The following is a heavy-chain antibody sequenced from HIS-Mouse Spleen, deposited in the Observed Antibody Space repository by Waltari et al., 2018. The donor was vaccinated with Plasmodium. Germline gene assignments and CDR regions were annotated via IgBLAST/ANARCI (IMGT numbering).Heavy chain of an antibody. CDR2: INHSGST. V-gene: IGHV4-34*01. CDR3: ARGQLGIDAFDI. CDR1: GGSFSGYY. Sequence: QVQLQQWGAGLLKPSETLSLTCAVYGGSFSGYYWSWIRQPPGKGLEWIGEINHSGSTNYNPSLKSRVTISVDTSKNLFSLKLSSVPAADTAVYYCARGQLGIDAFDIWGQGTMVTVSS. J-gene: IGHJ3*02. D-gene: IGHD7-27*01.